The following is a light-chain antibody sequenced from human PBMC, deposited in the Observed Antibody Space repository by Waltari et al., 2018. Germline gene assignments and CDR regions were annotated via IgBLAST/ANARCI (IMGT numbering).Light chain of an antibody. CDR2: AVT. J-gene: IGLJ1*01. CDR3: SSYTSSNTLG. Sequence: QSALTQPASVSGSPGQSITISCTGTSSDVGGYNYVSWYQQHPGKAPKPMIYAVTNRPSGVSNRFSGSTSGNTASLTISGLQAEDEADYYCSSYTSSNTLGFGTGTKVTVL. V-gene: IGLV2-14*03. CDR1: SSDVGGYNY.